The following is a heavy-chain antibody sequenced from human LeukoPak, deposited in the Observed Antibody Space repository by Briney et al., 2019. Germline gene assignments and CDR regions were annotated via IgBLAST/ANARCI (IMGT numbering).Heavy chain of an antibody. Sequence: SETLSLTCTVSGDSISSSSYYWGWIRQPPGKGLEWIGSIYYSGSTYHNPSLKSRVTISVDTSKNQFSLRLSSVTAADTAVYYCARIPYCSSTSCYGGFDYWGQGTLVTVSS. CDR1: GDSISSSSYY. D-gene: IGHD2-2*01. CDR2: IYYSGST. CDR3: ARIPYCSSTSCYGGFDY. V-gene: IGHV4-39*07. J-gene: IGHJ4*02.